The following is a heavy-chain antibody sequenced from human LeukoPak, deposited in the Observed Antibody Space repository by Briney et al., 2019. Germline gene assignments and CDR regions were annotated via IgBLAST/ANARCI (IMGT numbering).Heavy chain of an antibody. V-gene: IGHV1-18*01. CDR1: GYTFNNYG. J-gene: IGHJ4*02. Sequence: ASVKVSCKASGYTFNNYGNTWVRQAPGQGLGWMGWISAYNGNTNYAQKLQGRVTMTTDTSTSTAYMELRSLRSDDTAVYYCAREGAVPAAKAFDYWGQGTLVTVSS. CDR3: AREGAVPAAKAFDY. D-gene: IGHD2-2*01. CDR2: ISAYNGNT.